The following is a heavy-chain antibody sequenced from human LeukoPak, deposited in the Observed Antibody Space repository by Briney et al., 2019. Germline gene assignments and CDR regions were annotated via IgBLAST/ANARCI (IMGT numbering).Heavy chain of an antibody. CDR3: ATGGGSYRKGNWFDP. CDR1: GYTLTELS. Sequence: ASVKASCKVSGYTLTELSMHWVRQAPGKGLEWMGGFDPEDGETIYAQKFQGRVTMTEDTSTDTAYMELSSLRSEDTAVYYCATGGGSYRKGNWFDPWGQGTLVAVSS. D-gene: IGHD1-26*01. J-gene: IGHJ5*02. V-gene: IGHV1-24*01. CDR2: FDPEDGET.